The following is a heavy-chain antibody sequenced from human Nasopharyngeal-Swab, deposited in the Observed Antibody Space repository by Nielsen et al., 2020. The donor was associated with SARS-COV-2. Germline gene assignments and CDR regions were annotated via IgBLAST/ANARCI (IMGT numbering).Heavy chain of an antibody. J-gene: IGHJ6*02. D-gene: IGHD6-13*01. Sequence: GESLKISCAASGFTFSSYAMSWVRQAPGKGLEWVSAISGSGGSTYYADSVEGRFTISRDNSKNTLYLQMNSLRAEDTAVYYCAKDLRSSSRGGMDVWGQGTTVTVSS. V-gene: IGHV3-23*01. CDR3: AKDLRSSSRGGMDV. CDR2: ISGSGGST. CDR1: GFTFSSYA.